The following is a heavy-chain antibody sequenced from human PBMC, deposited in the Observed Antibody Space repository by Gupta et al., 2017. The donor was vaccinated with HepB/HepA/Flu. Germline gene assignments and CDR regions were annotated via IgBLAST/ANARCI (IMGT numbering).Heavy chain of an antibody. D-gene: IGHD3-22*01. CDR1: GFTFSSYG. J-gene: IGHJ4*02. Sequence: QVQLVESGGGVVQPGRSLRLSCAASGFTFSSYGMHWVRQAPGKGLEWVAVISYDGSNKYYADSVKGRFTISRDNSKNTLYLQMNSLRAEETAVYYCAKVITMRVVGGALAYWGQGTLVTVSS. CDR3: AKVITMRVVGGALAY. CDR2: ISYDGSNK. V-gene: IGHV3-30*18.